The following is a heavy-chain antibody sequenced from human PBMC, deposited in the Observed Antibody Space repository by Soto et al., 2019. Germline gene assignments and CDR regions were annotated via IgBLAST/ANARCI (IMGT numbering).Heavy chain of an antibody. D-gene: IGHD2-21*02. CDR2: INPSSGGT. J-gene: IGHJ4*02. CDR3: AREGHCGGDCYPDY. V-gene: IGHV1-46*01. CDR1: GYTFTTYY. Sequence: ASVKVSCKASGYTFTTYYMHWVRQAPGQGLEWMGIINPSSGGTTYAQKFQGRVTMTGDTSTSTVYMELSSLRSEDTAMYYCAREGHCGGDCYPDYWGQGTLVNVS.